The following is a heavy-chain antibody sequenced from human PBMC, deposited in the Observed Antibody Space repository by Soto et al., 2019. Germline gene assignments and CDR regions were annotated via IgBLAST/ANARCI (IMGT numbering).Heavy chain of an antibody. J-gene: IGHJ6*02. CDR3: ARILGHSTTWYLNGLDV. V-gene: IGHV1-69*01. CDR2: IIPIFDTE. D-gene: IGHD6-13*01. CDR1: GGTFSSYA. Sequence: QVQLVQSGAEVKKPRSSVKVSCKASGGTFSSYAISWVRQAPGQGLEWMGGIIPIFDTEKYAQKFQGRVTITADESTSTAYMELSSLRSEDTAVYYCARILGHSTTWYLNGLDVWGQGTTVIVSS.